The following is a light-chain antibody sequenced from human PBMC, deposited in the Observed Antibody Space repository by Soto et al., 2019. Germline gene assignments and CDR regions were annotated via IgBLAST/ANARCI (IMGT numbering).Light chain of an antibody. J-gene: IGKJ1*01. CDR2: GAS. Sequence: EIVMTQSPATLSVSPGERATLSCRASQSVSSNLAWYQQKPGQAHRLLIYGASTRATGIPDRFSGSGSGTEFTLTISSTQSEDFAVYYFQQDNNWPTFGQGTKVEIK. V-gene: IGKV3-15*01. CDR3: QQDNNWPT. CDR1: QSVSSN.